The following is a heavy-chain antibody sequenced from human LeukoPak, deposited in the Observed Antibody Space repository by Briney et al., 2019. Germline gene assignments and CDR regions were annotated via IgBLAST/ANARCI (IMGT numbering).Heavy chain of an antibody. CDR1: GYTFTSYG. CDR3: ARRYSSGWFGGAFDI. CDR2: ISAYNGNT. J-gene: IGHJ3*02. V-gene: IGHV1-18*01. D-gene: IGHD6-19*01. Sequence: ASVKVSCKASGYTFTSYGISWLRQAPGQGLEWMGWISAYNGNTNYAQKLQGRVTITKDTSTSTAYMELRSLRSDDTAVYYCARRYSSGWFGGAFDIWGQGTMVTVSS.